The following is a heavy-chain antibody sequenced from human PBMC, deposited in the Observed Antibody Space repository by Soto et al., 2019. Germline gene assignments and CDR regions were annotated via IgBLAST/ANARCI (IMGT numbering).Heavy chain of an antibody. CDR3: ARDLGGDPPHYYGMDV. CDR1: GGTFSSYT. J-gene: IGHJ6*02. Sequence: QVQLVQSGAEVKKPGSSVKVSCKASGGTFSSYTISWVRQAPGQGLEWMGRIIPILGIANYAQKFQGRVTITAEKSTSTAFMELSSLRSEDTAVYYCARDLGGDPPHYYGMDVWGQGTTVTVSS. V-gene: IGHV1-69*08. CDR2: IIPILGIA. D-gene: IGHD4-17*01.